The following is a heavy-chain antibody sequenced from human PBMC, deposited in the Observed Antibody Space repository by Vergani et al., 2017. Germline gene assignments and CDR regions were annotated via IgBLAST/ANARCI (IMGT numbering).Heavy chain of an antibody. CDR1: GGSFSGYY. V-gene: IGHV4-34*01. CDR2: INHSGST. Sequence: QVQLQQWGAGLLKPSETLSLTCAVYGGSFSGYYWSWIRQPPGKGLEWIGEINHSGSTNYNPSLKRRVTISVDTSKNQFSLKLSSVTAADTAGYYCARGGKLGSYPAWRAFDIWGQGTMVTVSS. D-gene: IGHD3-10*01. J-gene: IGHJ3*02. CDR3: ARGGKLGSYPAWRAFDI.